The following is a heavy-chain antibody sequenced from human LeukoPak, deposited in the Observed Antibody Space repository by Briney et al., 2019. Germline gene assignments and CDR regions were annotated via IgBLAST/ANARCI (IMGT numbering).Heavy chain of an antibody. Sequence: GGSLRLSCAASGFTFSTDWMTWVRQAPGKGLEWVANIKQDGSDKYYVDSVKGRFTISRDNAKNSLYLQMNSLRAEDTAVYYCARFRYSSSAFDYWGQGTLVTVSS. D-gene: IGHD6-6*01. CDR1: GFTFSTDW. CDR3: ARFRYSSSAFDY. CDR2: IKQDGSDK. J-gene: IGHJ4*02. V-gene: IGHV3-7*01.